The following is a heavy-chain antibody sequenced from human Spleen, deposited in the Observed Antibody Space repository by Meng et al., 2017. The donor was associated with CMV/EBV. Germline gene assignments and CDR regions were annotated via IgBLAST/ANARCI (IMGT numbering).Heavy chain of an antibody. CDR2: INPNSGGT. D-gene: IGHD6-13*01. J-gene: IGHJ5*02. Sequence: ASVKVSCKTSGYTFTSFYMHWVRQAPGQGLEWMGWINPNSGGTNSAQKFQGRVTMTRDTSISTAYMELSSLRSDDTAVYFCARARGTTAAARAHRFDPWRQGTLVTVSS. CDR3: ARARGTTAAARAHRFDP. CDR1: GYTFTSFY. V-gene: IGHV1-2*02.